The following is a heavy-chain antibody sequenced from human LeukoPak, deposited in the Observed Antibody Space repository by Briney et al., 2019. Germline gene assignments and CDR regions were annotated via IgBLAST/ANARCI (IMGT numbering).Heavy chain of an antibody. CDR1: GDSISSSSYY. J-gene: IGHJ4*02. CDR2: IYCSGST. CDR3: ARDLLPDIVATISYFDY. V-gene: IGHV4-39*07. D-gene: IGHD5-12*01. Sequence: PSETLSLTCTVSGDSISSSSYYWGWIRQPPGKGLEWIGSIYCSGSTYYNPSLKSRVTISVDTSKNQFSLKLSSVTAADTAVYYCARDLLPDIVATISYFDYWGQGTLVTVSS.